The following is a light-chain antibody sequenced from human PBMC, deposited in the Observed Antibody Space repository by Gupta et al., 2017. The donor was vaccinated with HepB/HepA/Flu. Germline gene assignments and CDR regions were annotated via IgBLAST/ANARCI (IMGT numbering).Light chain of an antibody. V-gene: IGLV1-40*01. Sequence: QSVLTQPPSVSGAPGQRVTISCTGNNSNIWAGYDVHWYQQLPGTPPKLVIHSNSNRPSGVPDRFSGSKSGTSASLAITGLQAEDEADFYCQSYDSSLSDVVFGGGTKLTVL. CDR1: NSNIWAGYD. J-gene: IGLJ2*01. CDR3: QSYDSSLSDVV. CDR2: SNS.